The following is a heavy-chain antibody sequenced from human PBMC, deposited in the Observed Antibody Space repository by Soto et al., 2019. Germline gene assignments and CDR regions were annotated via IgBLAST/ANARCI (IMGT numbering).Heavy chain of an antibody. V-gene: IGHV1-69*13. J-gene: IGHJ4*02. Sequence: SVKVSCKASGGTFSSYAISRVRQAPGQGLEWMGGIIPIFGTANYAQKFQGRVTISADESTSTAYMELSSLRSEDTAVYYCARDSGYCTNGVCYTPTRAYLPCGYWGQGTLVTVSS. CDR1: GGTFSSYA. D-gene: IGHD2-8*01. CDR3: ARDSGYCTNGVCYTPTRAYLPCGY. CDR2: IIPIFGTA.